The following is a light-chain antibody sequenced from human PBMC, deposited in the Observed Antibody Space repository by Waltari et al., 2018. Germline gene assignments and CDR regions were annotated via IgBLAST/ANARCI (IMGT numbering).Light chain of an antibody. CDR2: VFS. V-gene: IGLV1-40*01. CDR1: KSNIGADFD. J-gene: IGLJ2*01. Sequence: QSVLTQPPSVSGAPGQIITISCSGTKSNIGADFDVHWYQQLPGTAPKLLLHVFSNRPPGFSDRFSGFKSGASASLVITGLQAEDEADYYCQSYDTTLSAVVFGGGTRLTVL. CDR3: QSYDTTLSAVV.